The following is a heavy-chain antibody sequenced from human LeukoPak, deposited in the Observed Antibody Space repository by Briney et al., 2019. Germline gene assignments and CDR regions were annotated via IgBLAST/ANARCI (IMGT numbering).Heavy chain of an antibody. J-gene: IGHJ3*02. Sequence: PGGSLRLSCAASGFSFKDYNMHWVRQAPGKGLEWVAVITYDGSNKYYTDSVKGRFTISRDNSKSTLYLQMNSLRAEDTAVYYCARDRNIVVVTAYDAFDIWGQGTMVTVSS. D-gene: IGHD2-21*02. CDR3: ARDRNIVVVTAYDAFDI. CDR1: GFSFKDYN. V-gene: IGHV3-30*03. CDR2: ITYDGSNK.